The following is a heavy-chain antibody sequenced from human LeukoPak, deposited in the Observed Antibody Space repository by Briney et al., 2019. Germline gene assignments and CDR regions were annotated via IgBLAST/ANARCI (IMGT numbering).Heavy chain of an antibody. CDR1: GGSVSSSSYY. Sequence: PSETLSLTCTVSGGSVSSSSYYWGWLRQPPMKGLEWIGSIYYSGSTEYNLSLKSRVTISVDTSGNQFSLKLSSVTAADTAVYYCARHQSYGSGTYYAPFDNWGQGILVTVSS. V-gene: IGHV4-39*01. CDR2: IYYSGST. J-gene: IGHJ4*02. CDR3: ARHQSYGSGTYYAPFDN. D-gene: IGHD3-10*01.